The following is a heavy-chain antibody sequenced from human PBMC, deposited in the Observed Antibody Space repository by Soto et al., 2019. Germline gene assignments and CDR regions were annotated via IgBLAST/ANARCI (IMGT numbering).Heavy chain of an antibody. V-gene: IGHV4-34*01. CDR1: GGSFSGYY. D-gene: IGHD2-2*01. J-gene: IGHJ5*02. CDR2: INHSGST. CDR3: ARDEHCSSTSCYGTPAAYNWFDP. Sequence: PSATLSLTCAVYGGSFSGYYWSWIRQPPGKGLEWIGEINHSGSTNYNPSLKSRVTISVDTSKNQFPLKLSSVTAADTAVYYCARDEHCSSTSCYGTPAAYNWFDPWGQGTLVTV.